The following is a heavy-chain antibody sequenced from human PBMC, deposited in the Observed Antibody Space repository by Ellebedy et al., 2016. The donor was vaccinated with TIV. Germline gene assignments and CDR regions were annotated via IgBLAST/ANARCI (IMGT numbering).Heavy chain of an antibody. CDR3: ARFVGAYSSSNNWFDP. V-gene: IGHV4-34*01. CDR1: GGSFSGYY. D-gene: IGHD6-6*01. J-gene: IGHJ5*02. Sequence: SETLSLTXAVYGGSFSGYYWSWIRQPPGKGLEWIGSIYYSGSTYYNPSLKSRVTISVDTSKNQFSLKLSSVTAADTAVYYCARFVGAYSSSNNWFDPWGQGTLVTVSS. CDR2: IYYSGST.